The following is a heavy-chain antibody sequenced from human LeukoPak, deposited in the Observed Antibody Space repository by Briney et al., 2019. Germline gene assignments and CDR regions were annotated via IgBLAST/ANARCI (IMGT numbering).Heavy chain of an antibody. V-gene: IGHV1-69*05. CDR3: ASLKRVAGTVGWFDP. CDR2: IIPIFGTA. D-gene: IGHD6-19*01. CDR1: GGTFSSYA. Sequence: GASVKVSCKASGGTFSSYAISWVRQAPGQGLEWMGGIIPIFGTANYAQKFQGRVTIATDESTSTAYMELSSLRSEDTAVYYCASLKRVAGTVGWFDPWGQGTLVTVSS. J-gene: IGHJ5*02.